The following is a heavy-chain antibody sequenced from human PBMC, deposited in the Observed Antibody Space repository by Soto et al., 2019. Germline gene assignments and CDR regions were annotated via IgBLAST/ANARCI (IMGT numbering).Heavy chain of an antibody. D-gene: IGHD5-12*01. J-gene: IGHJ6*02. Sequence: SETLSLTCTVSGGSISSGGYYRSWIRQHPGRGLEWIGYIYYSGSTYYNPSLKSRVTISVDTSKNQFSLKLSSVTAADTAVYYCAREPSRRDGYNFWYYGMDVWGQGTTVTVSS. CDR1: GGSISSGGYY. CDR2: IYYSGST. V-gene: IGHV4-31*03. CDR3: AREPSRRDGYNFWYYGMDV.